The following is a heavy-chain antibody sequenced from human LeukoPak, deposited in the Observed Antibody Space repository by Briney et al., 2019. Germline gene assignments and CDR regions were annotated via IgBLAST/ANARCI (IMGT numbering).Heavy chain of an antibody. CDR2: LRYDGSQT. Sequence: GGSLRLSCAASGFSFNSVWRVWVPQAPGMGLEWVATLRYDGSQTMYLDSVRGRFTISTDNARSSLYPQMNSLRVKDTAVYYCARYNDIAVGDSFDVRGQGTKVTVSS. CDR3: ARYNDIAVGDSFDV. V-gene: IGHV3-7*01. D-gene: IGHD2-15*01. J-gene: IGHJ3*01. CDR1: GFSFNSVW.